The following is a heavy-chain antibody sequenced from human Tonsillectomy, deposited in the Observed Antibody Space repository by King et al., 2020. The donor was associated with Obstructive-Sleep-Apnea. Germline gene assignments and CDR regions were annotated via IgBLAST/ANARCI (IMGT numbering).Heavy chain of an antibody. CDR2: VYYSGST. V-gene: IGHV4-39*07. CDR1: GGSISDRTYY. Sequence: LQLQXSGPGLVKPSETLSLKCAVSGGSISDRTYYWTWIRQSPGQGLDWIGSVYYSGSTYYNPSLKGRVTVSLGKSENRFSLKLTSVPAADTAVYFCARRQSYKWNFDTWGQGTLVAVSS. CDR3: ARRQSYKWNFDT. D-gene: IGHD1-20*01. J-gene: IGHJ4*02.